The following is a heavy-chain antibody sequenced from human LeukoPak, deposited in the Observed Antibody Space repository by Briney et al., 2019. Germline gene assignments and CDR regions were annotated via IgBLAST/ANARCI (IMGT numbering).Heavy chain of an antibody. CDR1: GYSITTNGSW. J-gene: IGHJ5*02. Sequence: PSETLSLTCSISGYSITTNGSWWGWIRQSPGKGLEWIGSIYSSGNSYYNPSLKTRATISPDTSKNQYSLRLTSVTAADTAIYYCARRGIWDLQIGNWFDPWGQGILVIVSS. CDR2: IYSSGNS. D-gene: IGHD3-16*01. CDR3: ARRGIWDLQIGNWFDP. V-gene: IGHV4-39*01.